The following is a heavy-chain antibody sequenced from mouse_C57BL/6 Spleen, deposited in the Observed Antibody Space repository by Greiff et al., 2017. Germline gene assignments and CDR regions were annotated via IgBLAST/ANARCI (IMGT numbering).Heavy chain of an antibody. J-gene: IGHJ3*01. CDR3: ARSHSNYRFAY. Sequence: VQLQQPGAELVKPGASVKLSCKASGYTFTSYWMQWVKQRPGQGLEWIGEIDPSDSYTNYNQKFKGKATLTVDTSSSTAYMQLSSLTSEDSAVYYCARSHSNYRFAYWGQGTLVTVSA. CDR2: IDPSDSYT. V-gene: IGHV1-50*01. CDR1: GYTFTSYW. D-gene: IGHD2-5*01.